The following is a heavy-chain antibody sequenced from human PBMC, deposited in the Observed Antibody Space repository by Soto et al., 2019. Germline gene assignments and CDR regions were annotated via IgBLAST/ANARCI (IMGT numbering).Heavy chain of an antibody. CDR1: GGSISSGGYS. V-gene: IGHV4-30-2*01. J-gene: IGHJ4*02. CDR3: ARGTMIVEGYFDY. CDR2: IYHSGST. Sequence: PSETLSFTCAVSGGSISSGGYSWSWIRQPPGKGLEWIGYIYHSGSTYYNPSLKSRVTISVDRSKNQFSLKLSSVTAADTAVYYCARGTMIVEGYFDYWGQGTLVTVSS. D-gene: IGHD3-22*01.